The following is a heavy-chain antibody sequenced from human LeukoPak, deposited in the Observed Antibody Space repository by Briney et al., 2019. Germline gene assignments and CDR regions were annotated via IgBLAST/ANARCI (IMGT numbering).Heavy chain of an antibody. V-gene: IGHV3-73*01. CDR1: GFTFSGSV. CDR3: TSNYCSGGSCYLY. Sequence: GGSLRLSCAAAGFTFSGSVMHWVRQASGKGLEWVGRIRSKANNYATAYVASVKGRFTISRDDSKNTAFLQMNSLKTEDTAVYYCTSNYCSGGSCYLYWGQGTLVTVSS. CDR2: IRSKANNYAT. D-gene: IGHD2-15*01. J-gene: IGHJ4*02.